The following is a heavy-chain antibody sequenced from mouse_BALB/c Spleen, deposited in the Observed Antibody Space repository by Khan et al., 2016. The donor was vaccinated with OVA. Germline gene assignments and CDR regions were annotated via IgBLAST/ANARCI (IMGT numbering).Heavy chain of an antibody. Sequence: VQLQESGPGLVKPSQTVSLTCTVTGISITTGNYRWSWIRQFPGNKLEWIGNIYYSGTITYNPSLTSRTTITRDTSKIQFFLELNSLTAEDTATYFVVRDEVRLYWYFEVWGAGTTGTVSS. CDR1: GISITTGNYR. CDR2: IYYSGTI. J-gene: IGHJ1*01. D-gene: IGHD2-2*01. V-gene: IGHV3-5*02. CDR3: VRDEVRLYWYFEV.